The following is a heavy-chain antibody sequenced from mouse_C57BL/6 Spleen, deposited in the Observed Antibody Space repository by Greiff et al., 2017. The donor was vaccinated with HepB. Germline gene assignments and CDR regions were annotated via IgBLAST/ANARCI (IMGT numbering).Heavy chain of an antibody. CDR2: INPYNGGT. J-gene: IGHJ1*03. CDR1: GYKFTDYY. D-gene: IGHD1-1*01. CDR3: ARSDYYGSSYGYFDV. V-gene: IGHV1-19*01. Sequence: VQLQQSGPVLVKPGASVKMSCKASGYKFTDYYMNWVKQSHGKSLEWIGVINPYNGGTSYNQKFKGKATLTVDKSSSTAYMELNSLTSEDSAVYYCARSDYYGSSYGYFDVWGTGTTVTVSS.